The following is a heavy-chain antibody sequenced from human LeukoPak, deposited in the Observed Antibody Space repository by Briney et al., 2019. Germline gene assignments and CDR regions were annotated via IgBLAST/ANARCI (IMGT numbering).Heavy chain of an antibody. Sequence: GGSLRLSCAASGFTFSSYAMSWVRQAPGKGLEWVSGISGGNGATYYADSVKGRFTISTDNSKNTLYLQMNSLRVEDTAVYYCAKSYYYGSGSPSLDYWGQGTLVTVSS. V-gene: IGHV3-23*01. D-gene: IGHD3-10*01. CDR3: AKSYYYGSGSPSLDY. CDR2: ISGGNGAT. J-gene: IGHJ4*02. CDR1: GFTFSSYA.